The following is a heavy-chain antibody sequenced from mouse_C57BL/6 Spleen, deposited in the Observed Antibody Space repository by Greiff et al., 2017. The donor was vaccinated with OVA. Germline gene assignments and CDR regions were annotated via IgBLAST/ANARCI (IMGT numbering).Heavy chain of an antibody. Sequence: VKLMESGAELARPGASVKMSCKASGYTFTSYTMHWVKQRPGQGLEWIGYINPSSGYTKYNQKFKDKATLTADKSSSTAYMQLSSLTSEDSAVYYCARSGDYDLHYFDYWGQGTTLTVSS. V-gene: IGHV1-4*01. CDR2: INPSSGYT. CDR1: GYTFTSYT. J-gene: IGHJ2*01. D-gene: IGHD2-4*01. CDR3: ARSGDYDLHYFDY.